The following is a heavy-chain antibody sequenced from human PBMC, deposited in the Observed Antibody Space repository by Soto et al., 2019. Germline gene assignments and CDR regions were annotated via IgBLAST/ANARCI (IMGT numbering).Heavy chain of an antibody. V-gene: IGHV4-31*03. CDR2: IYYSGST. D-gene: IGHD3-3*01. CDR3: ARAGGGYDFWSGYPGGERIDAFAI. Sequence: QVQLQESGPGLVKPSQTLSLTCTVSGGSISSGGYYWSWIRQHPGKGLEWLGYIYYSGSTYNNPTLKRRVTISVDQSKNQVSLKRSSVPAEGTAVYYCARAGGGYDFWSGYPGGERIDAFAIWGQGTMVTVSS. J-gene: IGHJ3*02. CDR1: GGSISSGGYY.